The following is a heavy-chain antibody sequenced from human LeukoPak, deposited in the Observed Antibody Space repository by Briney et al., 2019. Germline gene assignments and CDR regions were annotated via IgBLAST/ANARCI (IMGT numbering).Heavy chain of an antibody. J-gene: IGHJ4*02. CDR3: ARDGYCSSTSCYKPIDY. Sequence: GGSLRLSCAASGFTFSDYYMSWIRQAPGKGLEWVSYISSSGSTIYYADSVKGRFTISRDNAKNSPYLQMNSLRAEDTAVYYCARDGYCSSTSCYKPIDYWGQGTLVTVSS. D-gene: IGHD2-2*02. CDR2: ISSSGSTI. CDR1: GFTFSDYY. V-gene: IGHV3-11*01.